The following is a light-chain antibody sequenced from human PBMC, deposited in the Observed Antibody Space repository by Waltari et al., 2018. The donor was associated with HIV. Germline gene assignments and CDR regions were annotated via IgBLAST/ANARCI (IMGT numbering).Light chain of an antibody. Sequence: QSALTQPPSASGSPGQSVTIPCPGTSSAVGGSNFVSWYQQHPGKAPKLMIFEVTKRPSGVPARFSGSKTGNTASLTVSGLQADDEADYYCSSYAGSNNLVFGGGTKLTVL. CDR3: SSYAGSNNLV. CDR1: SSAVGGSNF. J-gene: IGLJ2*01. V-gene: IGLV2-8*01. CDR2: EVT.